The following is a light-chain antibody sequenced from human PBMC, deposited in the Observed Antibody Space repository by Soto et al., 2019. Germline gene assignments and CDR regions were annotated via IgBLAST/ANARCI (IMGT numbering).Light chain of an antibody. CDR3: QHLHTYPYT. J-gene: IGKJ2*01. Sequence: DIVLTQSPATLSLSPGDRATLSCRASQNVNNYLAWYQQKPGQAPRLLIYDASNRATGIPARFSGSGSGTDFTLTISSLEPEDFAIYYCQHLHTYPYTFGQGTKVEIK. CDR1: QNVNNY. CDR2: DAS. V-gene: IGKV3-11*01.